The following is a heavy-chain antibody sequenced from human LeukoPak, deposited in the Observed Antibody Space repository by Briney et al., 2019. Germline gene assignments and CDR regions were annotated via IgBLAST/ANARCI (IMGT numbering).Heavy chain of an antibody. CDR1: GFTFSSYS. Sequence: PGGSLRLSCAASGFTFSSYSMNWVRQAPGKGLEWVSSISSSSSYIYYADSVKGRFTISRDNAKNSLYLQMNSLRAEDTAVYYCARDGRDRYYYDSSENWFDPWGQGTLVTVSS. CDR2: ISSSSSYI. CDR3: ARDGRDRYYYDSSENWFDP. D-gene: IGHD3-22*01. J-gene: IGHJ5*02. V-gene: IGHV3-21*01.